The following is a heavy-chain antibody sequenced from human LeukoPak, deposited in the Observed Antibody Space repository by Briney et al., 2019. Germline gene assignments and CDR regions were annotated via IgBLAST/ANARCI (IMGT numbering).Heavy chain of an antibody. CDR1: GFTLRSSA. V-gene: IGHV3-23*01. Sequence: GGSLRLSCAASGFTLRSSAMSWVCQAPGKGLEWVSAISGDGGTISYAASVRGRFTISRDNSKNTVFLQMNSLRAEDTAVYYCAKDDDVSSRYSRFENWGQGTLVTVSS. J-gene: IGHJ4*02. CDR2: ISGDGGTI. CDR3: AKDDDVSSRYSRFEN. D-gene: IGHD3-22*01.